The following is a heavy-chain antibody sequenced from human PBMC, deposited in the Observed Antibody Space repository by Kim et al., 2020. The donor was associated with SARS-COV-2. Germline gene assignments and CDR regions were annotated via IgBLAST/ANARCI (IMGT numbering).Heavy chain of an antibody. CDR2: TYFRSKWYF. Sequence: SQTLSLTCAIPGDSVSSKSAAWNWIRQSPSRGLEWLGRTYFRSKWYFDYAVSVRSRIIVNADTSKNQFSLQLNSLTPEDMAMYFCARGYYGSGSSYKDVLDYWGQGTLVTVSS. CDR1: GDSVSSKSAA. J-gene: IGHJ4*02. D-gene: IGHD3-10*01. CDR3: ARGYYGSGSSYKDVLDY. V-gene: IGHV6-1*01.